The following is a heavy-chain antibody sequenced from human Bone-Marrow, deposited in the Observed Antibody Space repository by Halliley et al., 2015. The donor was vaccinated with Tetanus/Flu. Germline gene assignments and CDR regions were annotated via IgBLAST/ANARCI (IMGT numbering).Heavy chain of an antibody. CDR1: GGSITSYY. J-gene: IGHJ6*02. D-gene: IGHD2-2*02. Sequence: TLSLTCYVSGGSITSYYWNWIRQPPGKGLEWIPYISYSANSKYNPSVQSRVAISVDTSKNQISLKLTSVTAADTAVYYCAASEQGIPGSYSYYGLDVWGQGTTVTVSS. V-gene: IGHV4-59*08. CDR2: ISYSANS. CDR3: AASEQGIPGSYSYYGLDV.